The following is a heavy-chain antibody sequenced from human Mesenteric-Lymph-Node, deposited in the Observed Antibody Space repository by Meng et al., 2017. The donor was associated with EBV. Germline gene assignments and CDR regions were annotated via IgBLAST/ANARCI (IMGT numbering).Heavy chain of an antibody. J-gene: IGHJ4*02. CDR2: SGRS. Sequence: QLQLQESGPGLVNPSETLSLTCSISGGAISSDLWGWIRQPPGKGLEWIGDSGRSNYNPSLKSRVTISVDTSKNQFSLKLSSVTAADTAVYYCARRLHYYGCLGSWSQGTLVTVSS. CDR3: ARRLHYYGCLGS. V-gene: IGHV4-39*01. CDR1: GGAISSDL. D-gene: IGHD3-10*01.